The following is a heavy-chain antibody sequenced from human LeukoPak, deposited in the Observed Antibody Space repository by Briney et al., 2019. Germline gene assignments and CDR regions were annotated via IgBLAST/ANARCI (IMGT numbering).Heavy chain of an antibody. D-gene: IGHD6-13*01. V-gene: IGHV4-61*02. J-gene: IGHJ4*02. Sequence: SQTLSLTCTLSGDFITSDTYSWSWIRQPAGMQLEWIGRIYTTGTTNYNPSLRSRVTMSIDTSKNQFSLKLNSVTAADTAVYYCARDMAAGSDWGQGTLVTVSS. CDR3: ARDMAAGSD. CDR1: GDFITSDTYS. CDR2: IYTTGTT.